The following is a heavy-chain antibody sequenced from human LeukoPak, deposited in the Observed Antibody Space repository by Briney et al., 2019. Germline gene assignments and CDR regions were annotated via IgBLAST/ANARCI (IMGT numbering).Heavy chain of an antibody. J-gene: IGHJ5*02. V-gene: IGHV3-21*01. CDR2: ISTSSTFI. Sequence: GGSLRLSCAASGFTFSSYDMNWVRQAPGKGLEWVSSISTSSTFIYYTYSVKGRFTISRDNAKNSLYLQMNSLSAEDTAVYYCARADCSSSTCYLRSSWFDPWGQGTLVTVSS. CDR3: ARADCSSSTCYLRSSWFDP. CDR1: GFTFSSYD. D-gene: IGHD2/OR15-2a*01.